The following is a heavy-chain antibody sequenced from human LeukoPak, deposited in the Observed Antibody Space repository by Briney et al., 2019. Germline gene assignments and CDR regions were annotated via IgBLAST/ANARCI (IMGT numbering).Heavy chain of an antibody. Sequence: PSETLSLTCTVSGGSISSGGYYWSWIRQHPGKGLEWIGYIYYSGSTYYNPSLKSRVTISVDTSKNQFSLKLSSVTAADTAVYYCARGGGDYYYYYYMDVWGKGTTVTVSS. V-gene: IGHV4-31*03. D-gene: IGHD3-16*01. CDR3: ARGGGDYYYYYYMDV. CDR2: IYYSGST. J-gene: IGHJ6*03. CDR1: GGSISSGGYY.